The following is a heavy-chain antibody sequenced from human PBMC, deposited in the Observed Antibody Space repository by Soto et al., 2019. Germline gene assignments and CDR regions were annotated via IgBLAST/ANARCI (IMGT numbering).Heavy chain of an antibody. Sequence: PGGSLRLSCSASGFTFSTYGMHWVRQAPGKGLEWVAIIWSDGANKHYADSVKGRFTVSRDNSKNTLYLQMDSLSAEDTAVYYCARDFTYGSLDYWGQGALVTVSS. CDR1: GFTFSTYG. CDR3: ARDFTYGSLDY. V-gene: IGHV3-33*01. J-gene: IGHJ4*02. CDR2: IWSDGANK. D-gene: IGHD3-10*01.